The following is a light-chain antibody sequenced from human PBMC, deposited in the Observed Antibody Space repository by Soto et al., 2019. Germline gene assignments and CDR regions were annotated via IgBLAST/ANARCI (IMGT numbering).Light chain of an antibody. CDR1: QSISSW. CDR3: QQYNSYSWT. J-gene: IGKJ1*01. CDR2: DAS. Sequence: DIQMPQSHSPLSASLGDRVTITCRASQSISSWLAWYQQQPGKAPKLLIYDASSLESGGPSRFSGSGSGTEFTLTISSLQPDDFATYYCQQYNSYSWTVGQGTKVDIK. V-gene: IGKV1-5*01.